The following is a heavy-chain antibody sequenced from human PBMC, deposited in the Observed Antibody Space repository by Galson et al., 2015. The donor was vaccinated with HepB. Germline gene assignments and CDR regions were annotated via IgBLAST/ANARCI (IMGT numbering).Heavy chain of an antibody. CDR3: ARIGHSKYVFDY. CDR1: GYTFTTHW. CDR2: IYPGDSDT. V-gene: IGHV5-51*03. D-gene: IGHD4-11*01. Sequence: QSGAEVKKPGESLKISCQGSGYTFTTHWIGWVRQMPGKGLELMGIIYPGDSDTRYSPSFQGQVTISADKSINTAYLQWSSLKASDTAMYYCARIGHSKYVFDYWGQGTLVTVSS. J-gene: IGHJ4*02.